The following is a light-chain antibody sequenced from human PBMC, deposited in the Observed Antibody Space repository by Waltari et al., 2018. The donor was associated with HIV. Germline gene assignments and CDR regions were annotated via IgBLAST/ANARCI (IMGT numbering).Light chain of an antibody. V-gene: IGKV1-6*01. Sequence: IQMTQSPPSLSASVGGRVTITCPASPDISDDSAWYQQRPGKAPKLLIHSGSSLHSGVPSRFSGSGSGTEFTLTISSLQPEEFATYYCLQDYSNPHTFGQGTKLEI. CDR2: SGS. J-gene: IGKJ2*01. CDR1: PDISDD. CDR3: LQDYSNPHT.